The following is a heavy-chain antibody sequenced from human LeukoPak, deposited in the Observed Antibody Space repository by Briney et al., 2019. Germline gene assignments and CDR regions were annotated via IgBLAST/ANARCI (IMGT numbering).Heavy chain of an antibody. J-gene: IGHJ4*02. Sequence: GASVKVSCTASGYTFTGCFMHWVRLAPGQGLEWMGWINPNSGGTNYAQKFQGRVTMTRDTPISTAYMELSRLISDDTAVYYCAREVGNAGDYWGQGTLVTVSS. CDR1: GYTFTGCF. D-gene: IGHD1-26*01. V-gene: IGHV1-2*02. CDR3: AREVGNAGDY. CDR2: INPNSGGT.